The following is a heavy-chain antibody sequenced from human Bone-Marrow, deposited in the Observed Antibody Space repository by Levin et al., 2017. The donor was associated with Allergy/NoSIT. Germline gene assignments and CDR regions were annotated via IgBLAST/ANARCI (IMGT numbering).Heavy chain of an antibody. CDR3: ATGWDVDY. CDR2: INKDGSEK. CDR1: GFTFSNFW. J-gene: IGHJ4*02. Sequence: LSGGSLRLSCVASGFTFSNFWMTWVRQSPGKGLECVANINKDGSEKHYVDSVKGRFIISRDNAKNSLFLQMNSLRAEDTAVYHCATGWDVDYWGQGILVTVSS. V-gene: IGHV3-7*01. D-gene: IGHD1-26*01.